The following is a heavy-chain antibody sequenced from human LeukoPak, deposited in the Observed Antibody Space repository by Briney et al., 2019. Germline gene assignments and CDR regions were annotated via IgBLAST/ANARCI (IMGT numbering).Heavy chain of an antibody. V-gene: IGHV4-59*01. CDR2: IYYSGST. CDR1: GGSISSYY. D-gene: IGHD3-10*01. Sequence: SETLSLTCTVSGGSISSYYWSWIRQPPGKGLEWIGYIYYSGSTNYNPSLKSRVTISVDTSKNQFSLKLSSVTAADTAVYYCARSDYYYGSGSLDYWGQGTLVTVSS. J-gene: IGHJ4*02. CDR3: ARSDYYYGSGSLDY.